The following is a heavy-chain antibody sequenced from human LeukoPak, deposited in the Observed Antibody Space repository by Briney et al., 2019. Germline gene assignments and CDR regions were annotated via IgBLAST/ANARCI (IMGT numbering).Heavy chain of an antibody. CDR2: INPNSGGT. V-gene: IGHV1-2*04. J-gene: IGHJ4*02. CDR1: GYTFTGYY. CDR3: AREAAVAGRGLDY. D-gene: IGHD6-19*01. Sequence: ASVKVSCKASGYTFTGYYMHWVRQAPGQGLVWMGWINPNSGGTNYAQKFQGWVTMTRDTSISTAYMELSRLRSDDTAVYYCAREAAVAGRGLDYWGQGTLVTVSS.